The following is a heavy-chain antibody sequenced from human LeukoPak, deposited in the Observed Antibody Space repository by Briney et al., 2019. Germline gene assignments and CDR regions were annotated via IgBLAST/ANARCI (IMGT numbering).Heavy chain of an antibody. V-gene: IGHV1-24*01. D-gene: IGHD3-22*01. CDR1: GYTLTELS. Sequence: ASVTVSCKVSGYTLTELSMHWVRQAPGKGLEWVGGFDPEDGETIYAQKFQGRVTMTEDTSTDTAYMELSSLRAEDTAVYYCARETPGYYDSSGLDIWGQGTMVTVSS. CDR2: FDPEDGET. CDR3: ARETPGYYDSSGLDI. J-gene: IGHJ3*02.